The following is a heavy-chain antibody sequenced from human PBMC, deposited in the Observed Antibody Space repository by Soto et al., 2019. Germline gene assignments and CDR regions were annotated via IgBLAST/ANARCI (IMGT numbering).Heavy chain of an antibody. V-gene: IGHV1-69*13. CDR3: ARGQGIAVAGTPDYYYYYGMDV. CDR2: IIPIFGTA. D-gene: IGHD6-19*01. Sequence: SVKVSCTDSGGTFSSYAIGWVRQAPGQGLEWMGGIIPIFGTANYAQKFQGRVTITADESTSTAYMELSSLRSEDTAVYYCARGQGIAVAGTPDYYYYYGMDVWGQGTTVTVSS. CDR1: GGTFSSYA. J-gene: IGHJ6*02.